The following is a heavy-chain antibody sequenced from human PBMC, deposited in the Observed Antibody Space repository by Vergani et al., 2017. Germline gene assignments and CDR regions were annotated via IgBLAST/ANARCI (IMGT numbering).Heavy chain of an antibody. CDR1: GFTFSDYY. J-gene: IGHJ5*02. CDR2: ISNSSSYK. CDR3: ARGVRDPLVRLSSGNWFDP. Sequence: QVQLVESGGGLVKPGGSLRLSCAASGFTFSDYYMSWIRQAPGNGREVVSYISNSSSYKNYADSVKGRVTISRDNAKNPLYLQMNSLRADDTAVYYGARGVRDPLVRLSSGNWFDPWGQGTLVTVSS. V-gene: IGHV3-11*05. D-gene: IGHD3-10*02.